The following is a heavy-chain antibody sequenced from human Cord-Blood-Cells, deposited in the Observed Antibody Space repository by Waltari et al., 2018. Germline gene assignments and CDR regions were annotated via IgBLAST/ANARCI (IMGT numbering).Heavy chain of an antibody. CDR3: AKLGGVGATFLDAFDI. CDR1: GFTFSSYA. V-gene: IGHV3-23*04. Sequence: EVQLVESGGGLVQPGGSLRLSCAASGFTFSSYAMSWVRQALGKGLEWVSAISGSGGSTYYADSVKGRFTISRDNSKNTLYLQMNSLRAEDTAVYYCAKLGGVGATFLDAFDIWGQGTMVTVSS. CDR2: ISGSGGST. J-gene: IGHJ3*02. D-gene: IGHD1-26*01.